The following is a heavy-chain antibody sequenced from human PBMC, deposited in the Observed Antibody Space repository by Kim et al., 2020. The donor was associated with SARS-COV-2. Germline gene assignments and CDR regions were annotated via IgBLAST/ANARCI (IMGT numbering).Heavy chain of an antibody. J-gene: IGHJ6*02. CDR3: ARSGGVGSKLRYFDWSHWGYYGMDV. CDR1: GYTFTSYG. Sequence: ASVKVSCKASGYTFTSYGISWVRQAPGQGLEWMGWISAYNGNTNYAQKLQGRVTMTTDTSTSTAYMELRSLRSDDTAVYYCARSGGVGSKLRYFDWSHWGYYGMDVWGQGTTVTVSS. D-gene: IGHD3-9*01. V-gene: IGHV1-18*01. CDR2: ISAYNGNT.